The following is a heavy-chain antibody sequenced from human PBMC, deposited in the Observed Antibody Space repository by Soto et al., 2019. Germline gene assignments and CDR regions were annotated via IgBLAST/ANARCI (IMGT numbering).Heavy chain of an antibody. CDR3: TSQWYYDSSGYWY. CDR2: IKSKTDGGTT. J-gene: IGHJ4*02. Sequence: GGSLRLSCAASGFTFSSFEFIWVRQAPGKGLQWISYISMSGNIKSKTDGGTTDYAAPVKGRFTISRDDSKNTLYLQMNSLKTEDTAVYYCTSQWYYDSSGYWYWGQGTLVTVSS. CDR1: GFTFSSFE. D-gene: IGHD3-22*01. V-gene: IGHV3-15*01.